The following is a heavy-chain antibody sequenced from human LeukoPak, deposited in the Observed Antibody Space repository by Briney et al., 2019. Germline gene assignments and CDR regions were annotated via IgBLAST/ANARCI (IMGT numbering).Heavy chain of an antibody. D-gene: IGHD3-22*01. J-gene: IGHJ5*02. CDR3: AREHYDSSGSELWFDR. V-gene: IGHV3-7*01. CDR2: INQDGSDK. Sequence: GGSLRLSCAASGFTFSRYWMHWVRQAPGKGLEWVANINQDGSDKYYVDSVKGRFTISRDNAKNSLYLQMNSLRGEETAVYYCAREHYDSSGSELWFDRWGQGTLVTVSS. CDR1: GFTFSRYW.